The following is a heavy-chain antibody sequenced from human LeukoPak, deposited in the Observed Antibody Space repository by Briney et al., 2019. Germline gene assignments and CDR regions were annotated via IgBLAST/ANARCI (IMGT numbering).Heavy chain of an antibody. D-gene: IGHD6-19*01. CDR2: ISSNRSNT. CDR3: VKDRSAHWLANDAFDI. V-gene: IGHV3-64D*09. J-gene: IGHJ3*02. CDR1: GFIFSNYA. Sequence: GESLRLSCSASGFIFSNYAMHWVRQAPGKVLEYVSAISSNRSNTYYAESVKGRFTISRDNSKNTLYLQMSSLRAEDTAVYYCVKDRSAHWLANDAFDIWGQGTMVTVSS.